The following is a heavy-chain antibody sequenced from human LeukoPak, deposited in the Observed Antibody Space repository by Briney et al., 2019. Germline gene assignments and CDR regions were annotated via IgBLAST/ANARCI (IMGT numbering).Heavy chain of an antibody. V-gene: IGHV3-74*01. D-gene: IGHD3-22*01. J-gene: IGHJ4*02. Sequence: GGSLRLSCAASGFTFSSYWMHWVRQAPGKGLVWVSRINSDGSSTTYADSVKGRFTISRDNAKNTLYLQMNSLRAEDTAVYYCARGYYDTSGYYYVPVNYYFDYWGQGTLVTVSS. CDR3: ARGYYDTSGYYYVPVNYYFDY. CDR2: INSDGSST. CDR1: GFTFSSYW.